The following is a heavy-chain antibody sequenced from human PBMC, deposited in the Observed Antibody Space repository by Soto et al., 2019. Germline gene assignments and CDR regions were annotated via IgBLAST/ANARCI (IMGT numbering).Heavy chain of an antibody. CDR3: ASADFDY. V-gene: IGHV4-4*02. J-gene: IGHJ4*02. CDR2: IYPGGSI. CDR1: DGSISSSNW. Sequence: QVQLQESGPGLVKPSGTLSLTCAVSDGSISSSNWWNWVRQPPGKGLEWIGEIYPGGSINYNPSLKSRLTISVDKSKNQISLNLTSVTAADTAVYYCASADFDYWVQGTLFTVSS.